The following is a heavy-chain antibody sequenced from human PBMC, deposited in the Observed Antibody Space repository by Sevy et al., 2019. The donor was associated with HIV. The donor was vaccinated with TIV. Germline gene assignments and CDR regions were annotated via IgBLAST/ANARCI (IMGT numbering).Heavy chain of an antibody. V-gene: IGHV3-21*01. CDR2: ISSRSSYI. CDR3: ARDPVQLERRSNWFDP. CDR1: GFTFSSYS. D-gene: IGHD1-1*01. Sequence: GGSLRLSCAASGFTFSSYSMNWVRQAPGKGLEWVSSISSRSSYIYYADSVQGRFTISRDNAKNSLYLQMNSLRAEDTAVYYCARDPVQLERRSNWFDPWGQGTLVSVSS. J-gene: IGHJ5*02.